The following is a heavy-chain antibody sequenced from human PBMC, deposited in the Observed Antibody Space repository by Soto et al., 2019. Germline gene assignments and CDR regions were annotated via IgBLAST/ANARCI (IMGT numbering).Heavy chain of an antibody. CDR3: ARDAAVPGESDRFDY. V-gene: IGHV4-31*03. CDR1: GGSISSGGYY. Sequence: SETLSLTFTVSGGSISSGGYYWSWIRQHPGKGLEWIGYIYYSGSTYYNPSLKSRVTISVDTSKNQFSLKLSSVTAADTAVYYCARDAAVPGESDRFDYWGQGILVTVSS. D-gene: IGHD2-15*01. CDR2: IYYSGST. J-gene: IGHJ4*02.